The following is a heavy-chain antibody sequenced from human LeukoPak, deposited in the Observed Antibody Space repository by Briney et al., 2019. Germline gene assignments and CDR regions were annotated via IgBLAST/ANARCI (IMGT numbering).Heavy chain of an antibody. Sequence: PSETLSLTCDVYGGSFRGYYWSWIRQPPGKGLEWIGEINRSGSTNYNPSLKSRVTISVDTSKNQFSLKLSSVTAADTAVYYCARGHDRYSAEGAFDIWGQGTMVTVSS. V-gene: IGHV4-34*01. CDR2: INRSGST. CDR1: GGSFRGYY. D-gene: IGHD1-26*01. J-gene: IGHJ3*02. CDR3: ARGHDRYSAEGAFDI.